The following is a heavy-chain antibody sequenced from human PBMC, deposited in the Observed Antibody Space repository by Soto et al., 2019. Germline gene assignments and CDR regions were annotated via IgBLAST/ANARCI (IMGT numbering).Heavy chain of an antibody. V-gene: IGHV4-4*02. CDR3: ARGFSFSDSPGDDRIYFYYGLDV. Sequence: QVQLQESGPGLVKASGTLSLTCAVSGASFTTGHWWTWVRQSPGKGLEWIGEIYQSGITNYNPSLSSRLTISMDKSKNQFSLKLTSVTAADTALYYCARGFSFSDSPGDDRIYFYYGLDVW. D-gene: IGHD3-22*01. CDR2: IYQSGIT. CDR1: GASFTTGHW. J-gene: IGHJ6*01.